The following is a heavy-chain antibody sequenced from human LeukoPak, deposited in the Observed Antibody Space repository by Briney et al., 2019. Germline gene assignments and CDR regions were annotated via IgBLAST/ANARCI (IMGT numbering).Heavy chain of an antibody. CDR3: ASQIAVAGTGFDY. V-gene: IGHV4-61*02. J-gene: IGHJ4*02. Sequence: SETLSLTCTVSGGSISSGSYYWSWIRQPAGKGLEWIGRIYTSGRTNYNPSLKSRVTISVDTSKNQFSLKLSSVTAADTAVYYCASQIAVAGTGFDYWGQGTLVTVSS. CDR1: GGSISSGSYY. CDR2: IYTSGRT. D-gene: IGHD6-19*01.